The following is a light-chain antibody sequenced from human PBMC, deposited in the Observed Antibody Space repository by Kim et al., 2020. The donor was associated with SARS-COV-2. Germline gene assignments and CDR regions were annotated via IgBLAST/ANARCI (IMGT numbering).Light chain of an antibody. J-gene: IGKJ1*01. Sequence: ASVGYRVTITCRANQDIANSLAWYQQKPGKVPQVLIYAASTLQSGVPSRFSGSGSGTEFTLTIGSLQTEDVATYYCQKYNSAPWTFGPGTKVEIK. V-gene: IGKV1-27*01. CDR2: AAS. CDR1: QDIANS. CDR3: QKYNSAPWT.